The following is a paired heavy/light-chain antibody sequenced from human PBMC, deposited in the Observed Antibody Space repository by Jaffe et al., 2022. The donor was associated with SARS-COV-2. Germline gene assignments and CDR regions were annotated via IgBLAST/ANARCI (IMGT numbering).Light chain of an antibody. CDR3: MQALQTPGT. CDR1: QSLLHSNKYNY. Sequence: DIVMTQSPLSLPVTPGEPASISCRSSQSLLHSNKYNYLDWYLQKPGQSPQLLIYLGSHRASGVPDRFSGSGSGTDFTLKISRVEAEDVGVYYCMQALQTPGTFGQGTKVEI. V-gene: IGKV2-28*01. J-gene: IGKJ1*01. CDR2: LGS.
Heavy chain of an antibody. CDR3: ARSTFWSSYYPDYYYGMNV. CDR1: GGSISTYY. J-gene: IGHJ6*02. CDR2: VYYNGST. V-gene: IGHV4-59*01. Sequence: QVHLQESGPGLVKPSETLSLTCTVSGGSISTYYWSWIRQPPGKGLEWIGYVYYNGSTDYNPSLKNRVTISADTSNDQFSLKVSSVTAADTAVYYCARSTFWSSYYPDYYYGMNVWGQGTTVTVAS. D-gene: IGHD3-3*01.